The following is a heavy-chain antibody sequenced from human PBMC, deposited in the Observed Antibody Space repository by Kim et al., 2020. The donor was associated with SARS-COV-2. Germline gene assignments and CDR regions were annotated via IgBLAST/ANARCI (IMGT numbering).Heavy chain of an antibody. D-gene: IGHD6-13*01. CDR1: GFTFGDYA. CDR2: IGRKAYGGTT. J-gene: IGHJ4*02. CDR3: TRDPYSRSWFWDN. V-gene: IGHV3-49*03. Sequence: GGSLRLSCTGSGFTFGDYAMSWFRQAPGKGLEWVAFIGRKAYGGTTEYAAPVKGRFTISRDDSKTIAYLQMDSLKTEDTAVYYCTRDPYSRSWFWDNWGQGTLVTVSS.